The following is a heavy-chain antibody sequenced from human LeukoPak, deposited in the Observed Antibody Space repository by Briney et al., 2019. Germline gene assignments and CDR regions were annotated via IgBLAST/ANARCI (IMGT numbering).Heavy chain of an antibody. CDR2: INPNSGGT. Sequence: ASLKVSCKASGYTFTGYFMHWVRQAPGQGLEWMGWINPNSGGTNFAQKFQSRVTMTRDTSISTAYMELSRLRSDDTAVYYCARDLATYGSGGRYWGQGTPVTVSS. D-gene: IGHD3-10*01. CDR3: ARDLATYGSGGRY. J-gene: IGHJ4*02. CDR1: GYTFTGYF. V-gene: IGHV1-2*02.